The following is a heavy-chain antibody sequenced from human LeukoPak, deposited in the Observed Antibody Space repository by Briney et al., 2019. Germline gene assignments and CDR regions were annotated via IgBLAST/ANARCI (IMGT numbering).Heavy chain of an antibody. CDR3: ARGGSSGWYWDAFDI. D-gene: IGHD6-19*01. V-gene: IGHV1-46*01. J-gene: IGHJ3*02. Sequence: ASVKVSCKASGYTFTSYYMHWVRQAPGQGLEWMGIINPSGGSTSYAQKFQGRVTMTRDTSTSTVYMELSSLRSEDTAVYYCARGGSSGWYWDAFDIWAKGQWSPSLQ. CDR1: GYTFTSYY. CDR2: INPSGGST.